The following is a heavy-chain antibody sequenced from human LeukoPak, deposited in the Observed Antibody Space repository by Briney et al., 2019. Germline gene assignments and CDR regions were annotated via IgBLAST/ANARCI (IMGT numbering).Heavy chain of an antibody. CDR1: GGSISSYY. J-gene: IGHJ3*02. CDR3: ARRGGWLLGSAFDI. V-gene: IGHV4-59*01. Sequence: SQTLSLTCTVSGGSISSYYWSWIRQPPGKGLEWIGYIYYSGSTNYNPSLKSRVTISVDTSKNQFSLKLSSVTAADTAVYYCARRGGWLLGSAFDIWGQGTMVTVSS. D-gene: IGHD3-22*01. CDR2: IYYSGST.